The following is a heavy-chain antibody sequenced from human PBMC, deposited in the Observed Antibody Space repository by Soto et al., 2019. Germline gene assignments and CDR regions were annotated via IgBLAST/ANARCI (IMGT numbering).Heavy chain of an antibody. V-gene: IGHV1-69*13. D-gene: IGHD6-13*01. Sequence: SVKVSCKASGGTFSSYAISWVRQAPGQGLEWMGGTIPIFGTANYAQKFQGRVTITADESTSTAYMELSSLRSEDTAVYYCARGTWQQLVFGPFDYWGQGTLVTVSS. CDR2: TIPIFGTA. CDR1: GGTFSSYA. J-gene: IGHJ4*02. CDR3: ARGTWQQLVFGPFDY.